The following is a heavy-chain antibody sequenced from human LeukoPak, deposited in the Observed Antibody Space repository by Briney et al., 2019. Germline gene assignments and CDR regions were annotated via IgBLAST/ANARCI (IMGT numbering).Heavy chain of an antibody. V-gene: IGHV3-21*01. CDR3: ARGYTGSFGELFPYDY. J-gene: IGHJ4*02. Sequence: GGSLRLSCAASGFTFSSYSMNWVRQAPGNWLEWVSSISSSSSYIYYADSVKGRFTISRDNAKNSLYLQMNSLRAEDTAVYYCARGYTGSFGELFPYDYWGQGTLVTVSS. D-gene: IGHD3-10*01. CDR1: GFTFSSYS. CDR2: ISSSSSYI.